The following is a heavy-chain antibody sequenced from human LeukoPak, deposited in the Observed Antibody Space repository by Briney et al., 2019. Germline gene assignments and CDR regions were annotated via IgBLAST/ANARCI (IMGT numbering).Heavy chain of an antibody. CDR1: GFTFSSYG. Sequence: GGSLRLSCAASGFTFSSYGMHWVRQAPGKGLDWVAFIRYDGRNKYYADSVKGRFTISRDNSKNTLYLQMNSLRAEDTAVYYCARDPGSGYEEHFDYWGQGTLVTVSS. CDR3: ARDPGSGYEEHFDY. D-gene: IGHD5-12*01. CDR2: IRYDGRNK. V-gene: IGHV3-30*02. J-gene: IGHJ4*02.